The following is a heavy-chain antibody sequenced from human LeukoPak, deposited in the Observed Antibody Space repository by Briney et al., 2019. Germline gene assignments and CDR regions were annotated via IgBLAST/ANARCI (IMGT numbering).Heavy chain of an antibody. V-gene: IGHV4-31*03. CDR1: GGSISSGGYY. CDR2: IYYSGST. CDR3: AKGRYLYYFDY. J-gene: IGHJ4*02. Sequence: SETLSLTCTVSGGSISSGGYYWSWIRQHPGKGLEWIGYIYYSGSTYYNPSLKSRVTISVDTSKNQFSLKLSSVTAADTAVYYCAKGRYLYYFDYWGQGTLVTVSS. D-gene: IGHD1-14*01.